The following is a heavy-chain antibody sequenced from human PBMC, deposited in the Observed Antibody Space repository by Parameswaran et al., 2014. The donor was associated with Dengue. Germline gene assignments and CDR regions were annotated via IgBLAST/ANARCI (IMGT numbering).Heavy chain of an antibody. D-gene: IGHD2-8*01. Sequence: WVRQAPGQGLEWMGGIIPIFGTANYAQKFQGRVTITADESTSTAYMELSSLRSEDTAMYYCASVYATLRYYYYMDVWGKGTTVTVSS. J-gene: IGHJ6*03. CDR2: IIPIFGTA. CDR3: ASVYATLRYYYYMDV. V-gene: IGHV1-69*01.